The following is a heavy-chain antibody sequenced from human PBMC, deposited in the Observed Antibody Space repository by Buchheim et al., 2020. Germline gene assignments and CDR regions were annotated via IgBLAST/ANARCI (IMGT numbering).Heavy chain of an antibody. V-gene: IGHV3-11*06. CDR1: GFTFSDYY. D-gene: IGHD3-22*01. CDR3: ARGGTYYDSSDYYNY. Sequence: QVQLVESGGGLIKPGGSLRLSCAASGFTFSDYYMSWIRQAPGKGLEWVSYISSSSTYTNYADSVGGRFTISRDKAKSSLYLQMNSLRAEDTAVYYCARGGTYYDSSDYYNYWGQGTL. CDR2: ISSSSTYT. J-gene: IGHJ4*02.